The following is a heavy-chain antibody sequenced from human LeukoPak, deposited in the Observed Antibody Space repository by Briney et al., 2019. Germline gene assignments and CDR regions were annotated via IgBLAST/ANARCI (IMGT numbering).Heavy chain of an antibody. CDR2: ISSTGSAK. CDR3: AKDGKTGATELEDY. Sequence: GGSLRLSCAASGFTFSTYNMNWVRQAPGKGLEWVSSISSTGSAKYYADSVRGRFTISRDNANHSLCLQMNSLRAEDTAVHYCAKDGKTGATELEDYWGQGTLVTVSS. D-gene: IGHD1-26*01. V-gene: IGHV3-21*04. CDR1: GFTFSTYN. J-gene: IGHJ4*02.